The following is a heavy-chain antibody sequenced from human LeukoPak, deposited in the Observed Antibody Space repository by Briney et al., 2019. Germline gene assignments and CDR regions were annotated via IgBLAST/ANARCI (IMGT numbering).Heavy chain of an antibody. CDR1: GGSVSSGSYY. CDR2: IYYSGST. J-gene: IGHJ5*02. CDR3: AREPPHWSSSWYGRNWFAP. D-gene: IGHD6-13*01. V-gene: IGHV4-61*01. Sequence: PSETLSLTCTVSGGSVSSGSYYWSWIRQPPGKGLEWIGYIYYSGSTSYNPSLKSRVTISLDTSKNQFSLKVRSVTAADTAVYYCAREPPHWSSSWYGRNWFAPWGQGTLVTVSS.